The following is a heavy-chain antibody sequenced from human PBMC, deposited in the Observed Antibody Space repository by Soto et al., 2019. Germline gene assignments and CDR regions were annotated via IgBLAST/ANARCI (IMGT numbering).Heavy chain of an antibody. CDR1: GFTFTNAW. V-gene: IGHV3-15*07. J-gene: IGHJ6*02. CDR2: IKSKIDGGTT. D-gene: IGHD5-12*01. Sequence: GFTFTNAWINWVRQAPGKGLEWVGRIKSKIDGGTTDFAAPVKGRFAISRDDSKNMVYLQMNNLKTDDTAVYYCSRLPPERYSAYDFPMDVWGQGTTVTVSS. CDR3: SRLPPERYSAYDFPMDV.